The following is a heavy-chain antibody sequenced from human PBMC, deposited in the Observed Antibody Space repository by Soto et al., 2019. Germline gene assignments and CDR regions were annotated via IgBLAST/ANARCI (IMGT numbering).Heavy chain of an antibody. D-gene: IGHD1-7*01. CDR1: GGSFSRGTYY. Sequence: SETLSLTCSVSGGSFSRGTYYWTCIRQPPGKGLEWIGYVFYSGSTNYNPSLKSRVTMSVDTSKNHFSLKLNSLTAADTGVDYCASFVRTCWRDSFDSWGQGNVVA. CDR3: ASFVRTCWRDSFDS. V-gene: IGHV4-61*03. J-gene: IGHJ4*02. CDR2: VFYSGST.